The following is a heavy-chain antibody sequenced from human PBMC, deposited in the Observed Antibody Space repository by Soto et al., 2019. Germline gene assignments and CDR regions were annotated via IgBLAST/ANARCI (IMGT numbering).Heavy chain of an antibody. Sequence: GESLKISCKGSGYSFASYWISWVRQMPGKGLEWMGRIDPSDSYTNYSPSFQGHVTISADKSISTAYLQWSSLKASDTAMYYCARTSYGSASSLAYWGQGTLVTVS. CDR1: GYSFASYW. CDR3: ARTSYGSASSLAY. CDR2: IDPSDSYT. J-gene: IGHJ4*02. V-gene: IGHV5-10-1*01. D-gene: IGHD3-10*01.